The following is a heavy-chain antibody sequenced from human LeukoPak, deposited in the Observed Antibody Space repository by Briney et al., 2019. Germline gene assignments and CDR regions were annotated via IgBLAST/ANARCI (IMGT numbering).Heavy chain of an antibody. CDR2: IIPIFGTA. V-gene: IGHV1-69*05. CDR3: ASGYHYYYYMDV. Sequence: SVKVSCKASGDTFSSYAISWVRQAPGQGLEWMGGIIPIFGTANYAQKFQGRVTITTDESTSTAYMELSSLRSEDTAVYYCASGYHYYYYMDVWGKGTTVTVSS. CDR1: GDTFSSYA. D-gene: IGHD6-13*01. J-gene: IGHJ6*03.